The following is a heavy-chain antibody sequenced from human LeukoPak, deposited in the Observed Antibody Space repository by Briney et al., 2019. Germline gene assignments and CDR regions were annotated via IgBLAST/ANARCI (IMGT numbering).Heavy chain of an antibody. CDR2: ISPSGAIT. CDR1: GYTFTTYY. Sequence: ASVKVSCKASGYTFTTYYIHWVRQAPGQGLEWMRIISPSGAITSYAQKFQGRVTMTSDMSTRTVYMELSSLRSEDTAVYHCARVRDGYNDAYDIWGQGTMVTVS. D-gene: IGHD5-24*01. J-gene: IGHJ3*02. CDR3: ARVRDGYNDAYDI. V-gene: IGHV1-46*01.